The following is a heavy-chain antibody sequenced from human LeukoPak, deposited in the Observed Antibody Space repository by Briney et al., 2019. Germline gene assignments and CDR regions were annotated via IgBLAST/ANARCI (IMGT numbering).Heavy chain of an antibody. D-gene: IGHD3-10*01. V-gene: IGHV4-39*07. CDR3: ARDRGFGDRITYGMDV. J-gene: IGHJ6*02. Sequence: SETLSLTCTVSGGSISSSSYYWGWIRRPPGKGLEWIGSIYYSGSTYYNPSLKSRVTISVDTSKNQFSLKLSSVTAADTAVYYCARDRGFGDRITYGMDVWGQGTTVTVSS. CDR2: IYYSGST. CDR1: GGSISSSSYY.